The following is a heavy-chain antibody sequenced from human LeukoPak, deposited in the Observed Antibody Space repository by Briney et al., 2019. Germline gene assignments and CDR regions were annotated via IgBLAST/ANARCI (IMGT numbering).Heavy chain of an antibody. J-gene: IGHJ6*02. CDR1: GGSISSYY. D-gene: IGHD6-19*01. Sequence: PSETLSLTCTVYGGSISSYYWSLIRQPPGKGLEWIGYIYYSGSTNYNPSLKSRVTISVDTSKNQFSLKLSSVTAADTAVYYCARRGMEQWPSYYYYGMDVWGQGTTVTVSS. CDR2: IYYSGST. CDR3: ARRGMEQWPSYYYYGMDV. V-gene: IGHV4-59*08.